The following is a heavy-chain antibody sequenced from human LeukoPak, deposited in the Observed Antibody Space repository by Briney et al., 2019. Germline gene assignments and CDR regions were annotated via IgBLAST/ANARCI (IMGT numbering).Heavy chain of an antibody. CDR3: ARAVDTAMIDY. CDR2: IYSGSST. J-gene: IGHJ4*02. V-gene: IGHV3-53*01. D-gene: IGHD5-18*01. CDR1: GFTVSSNY. Sequence: GGSLRLSCAASGFTVSSNYMSWVRQAPGKGLEWVSVIYSGSSTYYADSVKGRFTISRDNSKNTLYLQMNSLRAEDTAVYYCARAVDTAMIDYWGQGTLVTVSS.